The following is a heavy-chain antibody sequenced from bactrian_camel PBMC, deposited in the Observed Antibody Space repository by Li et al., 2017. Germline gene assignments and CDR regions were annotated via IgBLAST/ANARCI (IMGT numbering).Heavy chain of an antibody. CDR3: AADSGVVVSGLFRSTCNTPADFGY. CDR1: TYTFNKHC. J-gene: IGHJ6*01. D-gene: IGHD2*01. Sequence: HVQLVESGGGSVQAGGSLRLSCDASTYTFNKHCMAWFRQAPGKERERVAVIEDDGTITYADSVKGRFAISLDNAKNTLYLQMHSLNPEDTAMYYCAADSGVVVSGLFRSTCNTPADFGYWGQGTQVTVS. V-gene: IGHV3S1*01. CDR2: IEDDGTI.